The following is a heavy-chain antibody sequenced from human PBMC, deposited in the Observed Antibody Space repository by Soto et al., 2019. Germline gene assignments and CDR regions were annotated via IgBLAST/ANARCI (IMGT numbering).Heavy chain of an antibody. V-gene: IGHV3-74*01. CDR2: IDHDGST. Sequence: EVQLVESGGGLVQPGGSLRLSCAASGFTFSNYWMHWVRQAPGKGLAWVARIDHDGSTDYAGSVRGRFTVSSDNAESMLYLQMNSLRDDDTALYYCVRDSHGDYWGQGTLVTVSS. J-gene: IGHJ4*02. CDR1: GFTFSNYW. CDR3: VRDSHGDY.